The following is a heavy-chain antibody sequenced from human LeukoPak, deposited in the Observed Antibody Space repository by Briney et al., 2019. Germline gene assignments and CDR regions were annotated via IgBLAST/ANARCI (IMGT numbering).Heavy chain of an antibody. Sequence: GGSLRLSCGASGFSFSDYYMSWVRQAPGKGLEWVSVIYSGGSTYYADSVKGRFTISRDNSKNTLYLQMNSLRAEDTAVYYCARTYDSSGYYPFYFDYWGQGTLVTVSS. CDR2: IYSGGST. D-gene: IGHD3-22*01. V-gene: IGHV3-53*01. CDR3: ARTYDSSGYYPFYFDY. J-gene: IGHJ4*02. CDR1: GFSFSDYY.